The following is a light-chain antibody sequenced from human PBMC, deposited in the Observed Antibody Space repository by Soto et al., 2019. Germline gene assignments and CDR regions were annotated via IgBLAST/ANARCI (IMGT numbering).Light chain of an antibody. Sequence: EIVMTQSPATLSVSPGEGATLSCRASQSVGTKLAWYQHKAGQAPRLLIYYVSTRASGVPARFSASGSGTEFTLTISSLQSEDSAVYYCQQYNHWLTTFGQGTRLEIK. CDR2: YVS. J-gene: IGKJ2*01. CDR3: QQYNHWLTT. V-gene: IGKV3-15*01. CDR1: QSVGTK.